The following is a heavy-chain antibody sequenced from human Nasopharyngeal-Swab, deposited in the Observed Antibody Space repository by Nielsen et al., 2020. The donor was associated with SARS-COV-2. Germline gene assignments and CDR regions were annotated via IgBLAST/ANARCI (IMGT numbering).Heavy chain of an antibody. D-gene: IGHD2-2*01. V-gene: IGHV3-30*18. CDR2: ISYDGSDT. J-gene: IGHJ6*03. CDR3: AKAIAPAATAYMDV. CDR1: GFTFSSLG. Sequence: GESLKISCAASGFTFSSLGMRRVRQAPGKGLEWVAVISYDGSDTSYADFVKGRFTISRDNSKNTMYLQMNSLRPEDTAVYYCAKAIAPAATAYMDVGGKGTTVTASS.